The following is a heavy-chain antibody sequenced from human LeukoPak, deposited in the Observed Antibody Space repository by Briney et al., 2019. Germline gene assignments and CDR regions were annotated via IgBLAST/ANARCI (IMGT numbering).Heavy chain of an antibody. CDR3: GKIKTGLVTWGKVPFNT. Sequence: GGSLRLSCAASGFTFSSYAMSWVRQAPGKGLEWVSAISGSGGSTYYADSVKGRFTISRDNSKNTLYLQMNSLRAEDTAVYYCGKIKTGLVTWGKVPFNTWGQGALVT. CDR2: ISGSGGST. V-gene: IGHV3-23*01. CDR1: GFTFSSYA. D-gene: IGHD5-18*01. J-gene: IGHJ4*02.